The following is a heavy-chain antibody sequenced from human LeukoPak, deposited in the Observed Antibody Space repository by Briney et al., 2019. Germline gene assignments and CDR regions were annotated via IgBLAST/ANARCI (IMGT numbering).Heavy chain of an antibody. Sequence: ASVKVSCKASGYTFTGYYMHWVRQAPGQGLEWMGWINPNSGGTNYAQKFQGRVTMTRDTSISTAYMELSRLRSDDTAVYYCARDFHIKGYYYDGSGYYDSVYWGQGTLVTVSS. J-gene: IGHJ4*02. CDR2: INPNSGGT. CDR1: GYTFTGYY. V-gene: IGHV1-2*02. D-gene: IGHD3-22*01. CDR3: ARDFHIKGYYYDGSGYYDSVY.